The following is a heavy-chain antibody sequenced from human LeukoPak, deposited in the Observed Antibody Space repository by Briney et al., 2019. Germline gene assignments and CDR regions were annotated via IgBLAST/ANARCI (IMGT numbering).Heavy chain of an antibody. CDR1: GFTFRTYS. J-gene: IGHJ4*02. CDR3: VSGNYYFDD. CDR2: ISSGSSTI. V-gene: IGHV3-48*02. D-gene: IGHD5-12*01. Sequence: GGSLRLSCAASGFTFRTYSMNWVPQAPGKGLEWVSYISSGSSTIYYADSVKGRFTISRDNVKNSLYLQMNRLGDEDTAVYYCVSGNYYFDDWGQGTLVTVSS.